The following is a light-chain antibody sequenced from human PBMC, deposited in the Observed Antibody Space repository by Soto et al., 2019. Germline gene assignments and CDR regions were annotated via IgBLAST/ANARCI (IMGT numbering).Light chain of an antibody. J-gene: IGKJ4*01. V-gene: IGKV3-11*01. CDR2: GAS. CDR1: ENVRTF. CDR3: QQRSNWPLT. Sequence: EVVLTQSPATLSLSPGERATLSCRASENVRTFVDWYQQKPGQAPRLLIHGASNRATGIPARFSGSGFGTDFTLTIASLEPEDFAVYYCQQRSNWPLTFGGGTKVEIK.